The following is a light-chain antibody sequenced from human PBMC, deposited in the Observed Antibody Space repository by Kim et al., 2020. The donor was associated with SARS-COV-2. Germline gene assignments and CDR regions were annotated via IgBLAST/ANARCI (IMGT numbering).Light chain of an antibody. CDR1: SSDIADYNY. Sequence: QSALTQPASVSGSPGQSITISCTGTSSDIADYNYVSWYQQHPGKAPKLMIYDVTKRPSGVSNRFSGSKSGNTASLTISGLQAEDEADYYCSSYTTSSTFEVFETGTKVTVL. CDR2: DVT. J-gene: IGLJ1*01. CDR3: SSYTTSSTFEV. V-gene: IGLV2-14*03.